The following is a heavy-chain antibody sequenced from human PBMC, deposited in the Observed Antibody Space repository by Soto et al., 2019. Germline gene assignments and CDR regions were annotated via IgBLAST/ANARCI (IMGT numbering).Heavy chain of an antibody. Sequence: QVQLVQSGAEVKKPGASVKVSCQASGYTFTSYAMHWVRQAPGQRLEWMGWINAGNGNTKYSQKFQGRVTVTRDTPGSTAYTELSSLRSEATAVYYCARAPHFSSTSCYANAFDIWCQGAMGTVSA. D-gene: IGHD2-2*01. CDR2: INAGNGNT. CDR3: ARAPHFSSTSCYANAFDI. CDR1: GYTFTSYA. J-gene: IGHJ3*02. V-gene: IGHV1-3*01.